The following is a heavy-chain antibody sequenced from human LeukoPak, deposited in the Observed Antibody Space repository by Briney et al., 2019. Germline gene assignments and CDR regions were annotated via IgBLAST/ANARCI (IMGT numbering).Heavy chain of an antibody. V-gene: IGHV4-59*01. D-gene: IGHD1-14*01. CDR3: ARLRSRTVFDY. Sequence: SETLSLTCTVSGGSISSYYWSWIRQPPGKGLEWIGYIYDSGSTNYNPSLKSRVTITVDTSKNQFSLKVSSVTAADTAVYYCARLRSRTVFDYWGQGTLVTVSS. CDR2: IYDSGST. J-gene: IGHJ4*02. CDR1: GGSISSYY.